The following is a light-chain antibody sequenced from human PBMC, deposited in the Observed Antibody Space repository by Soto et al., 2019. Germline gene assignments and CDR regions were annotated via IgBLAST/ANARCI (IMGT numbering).Light chain of an antibody. CDR1: QGISNY. J-gene: IGKJ3*01. V-gene: IGKV1-9*01. CDR2: GAF. Sequence: IQLTQSPSSLSASIGDRVNITCRAGQGISNYLAWYQQKPGKAPKLLIYGAFTLQSGVPSRFNGSGSGTEFTLTISSLQPEDLGTYYCQQLNNFPPFTFGPGTKVDLK. CDR3: QQLNNFPPFT.